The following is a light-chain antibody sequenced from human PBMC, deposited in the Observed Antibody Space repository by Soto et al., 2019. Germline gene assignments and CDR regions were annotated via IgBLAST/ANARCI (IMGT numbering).Light chain of an antibody. CDR2: TAS. Sequence: DIKMTQSPSSLSASVGDRVTITCRASQYISNYLNWYQQKSGTAPKLLIHTASTLQSGVPSRFSGRGSGPDFTLTISSVQPDDFGIYFCQQSYSTPPTFGQGTTLEIK. CDR3: QQSYSTPPT. V-gene: IGKV1-39*01. J-gene: IGKJ2*01. CDR1: QYISNY.